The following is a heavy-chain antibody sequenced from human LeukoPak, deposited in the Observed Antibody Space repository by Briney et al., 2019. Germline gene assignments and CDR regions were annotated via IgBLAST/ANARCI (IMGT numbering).Heavy chain of an antibody. J-gene: IGHJ4*02. CDR3: IADVSTLNTQLDY. V-gene: IGHV3-15*01. CDR1: GFTSSYAW. D-gene: IGHD5/OR15-5a*01. CDR2: ITSGGTT. Sequence: GGSLRLSCEASGFTSSYAWMTWVRQAPGKGPEWVGDITSGGTTDYAAPVRGRFIVSREHSRNTLYLLIDSLKKEDTAMYYCIADVSTLNTQLDYWGQGTLVTVSS.